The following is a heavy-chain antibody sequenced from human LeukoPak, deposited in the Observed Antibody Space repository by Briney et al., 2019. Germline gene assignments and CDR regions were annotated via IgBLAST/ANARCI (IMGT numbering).Heavy chain of an antibody. CDR2: IYYSGSA. V-gene: IGHV4-30-4*08. Sequence: SQTLSLTCSVTGGSISSGDYYWTWIRQPPGKGLEWIAYIYYSGSAEYNLSLQSRATISVDTSKNQFFLKLRSVTAADTAVYYCAGRQYYYGSGSMDVWGKGTMVTISS. D-gene: IGHD3-10*01. CDR1: GGSISSGDYY. CDR3: AGRQYYYGSGSMDV. J-gene: IGHJ6*03.